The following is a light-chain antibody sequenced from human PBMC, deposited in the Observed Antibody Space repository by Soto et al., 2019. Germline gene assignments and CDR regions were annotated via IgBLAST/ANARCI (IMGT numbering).Light chain of an antibody. V-gene: IGKV3-11*01. CDR3: QQRSNWPPWT. CDR2: DAS. Sequence: EIVLTQSPATLSLSPGERATLSCRASQSVSSYLAWYQQKPGQAPRLLIYDASNRATGIPAMFSGSGSGTDFTLTISSLEPEDSAVYYCQQRSNWPPWTFGQGTKVEIK. CDR1: QSVSSY. J-gene: IGKJ1*01.